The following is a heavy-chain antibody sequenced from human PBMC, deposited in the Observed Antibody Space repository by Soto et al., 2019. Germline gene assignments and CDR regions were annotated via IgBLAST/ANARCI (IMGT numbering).Heavy chain of an antibody. CDR3: AYRVSGYDRVDY. Sequence: GASVKVSCKASGYTFTGYYMHRVRQAPGQGLEWMGWINPNSGGTNYAQKFQGRVTMTRDTSISTAYMELSRLRSDDTAVYYCAYRVSGYDRVDYWGQGTLVTVSS. V-gene: IGHV1-2*02. CDR2: INPNSGGT. J-gene: IGHJ4*02. D-gene: IGHD5-12*01. CDR1: GYTFTGYY.